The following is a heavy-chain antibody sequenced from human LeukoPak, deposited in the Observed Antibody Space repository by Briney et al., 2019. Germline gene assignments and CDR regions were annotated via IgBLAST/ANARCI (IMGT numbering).Heavy chain of an antibody. CDR1: GYTFTSYG. D-gene: IGHD3-3*01. J-gene: IGHJ5*02. Sequence: ASVKVSCKASGYTFTSYGISWARQAPGQGLEWMGWISAYNGNTNYAQKLQGRVTMTTDTSTSTAYMELRSLRSDDTAVYYCARAADFWSGHNWFDPWGQGTLVTVSS. CDR3: ARAADFWSGHNWFDP. V-gene: IGHV1-18*01. CDR2: ISAYNGNT.